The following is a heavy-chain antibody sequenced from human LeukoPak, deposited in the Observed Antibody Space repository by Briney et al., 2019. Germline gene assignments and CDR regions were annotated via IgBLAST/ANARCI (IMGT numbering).Heavy chain of an antibody. Sequence: ASVKVSCKASGYTFTGYYMHWVRQAPGQGLEWMGWINPNSGGTNYAQKFQGRVTMTRDTSISTAYMELSRLRSDDTAVCYCAREVLHYYDSSGYSNDDAFDIWGQGTMVTVSS. J-gene: IGHJ3*02. CDR2: INPNSGGT. D-gene: IGHD3-22*01. CDR3: AREVLHYYDSSGYSNDDAFDI. CDR1: GYTFTGYY. V-gene: IGHV1-2*02.